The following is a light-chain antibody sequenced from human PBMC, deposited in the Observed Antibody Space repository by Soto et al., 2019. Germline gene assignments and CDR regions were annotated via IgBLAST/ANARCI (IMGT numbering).Light chain of an antibody. CDR1: QSVGSY. CDR2: ASS. CDR3: QQRSNWYT. J-gene: IGKJ2*01. Sequence: EIVLTQSPDTLSLSPGEGATLSCRASQSVGSYLAWYQQKPGQAPRLLIYASSNRATGIPARFSGSGSGIDFTLTICSLEPEDFAVYYCQQRSNWYTFGQGTKLEIK. V-gene: IGKV3-11*01.